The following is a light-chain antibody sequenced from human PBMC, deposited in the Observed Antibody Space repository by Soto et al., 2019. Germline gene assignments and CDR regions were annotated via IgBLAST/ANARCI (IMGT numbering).Light chain of an antibody. CDR1: SGDVGRYEY. CDR2: DVS. CDR3: CSFAGSYTYV. J-gene: IGLJ1*01. V-gene: IGLV2-11*01. Sequence: QSVLTQPRSVSGSPGQSVTISCTGSSGDVGRYEYVSWYQQHPGKVPKLIIYDVSERPAGVPDRFSGSKSGNTASLTISGLQAEDEADYSCCSFAGSYTYVFGGGTKVTVL.